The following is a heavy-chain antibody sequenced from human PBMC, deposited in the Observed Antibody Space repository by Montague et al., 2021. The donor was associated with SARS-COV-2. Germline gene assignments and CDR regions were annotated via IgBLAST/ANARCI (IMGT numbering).Heavy chain of an antibody. J-gene: IGHJ5*02. CDR1: GGSVSDYY. CDR2: INHSGST. Sequence: SETLSLTCAVYGGSVSDYYWNWIRQPPGKGLEWIGEINHSGSTNYNPSLKSRVTTSVDTSKNQFSLKPTSVTAADTAVYYCARGPRITMIVVVITDIWFDPWGQGTLVTVSS. CDR3: ARGPRITMIVVVITDIWFDP. V-gene: IGHV4-34*01. D-gene: IGHD3-22*01.